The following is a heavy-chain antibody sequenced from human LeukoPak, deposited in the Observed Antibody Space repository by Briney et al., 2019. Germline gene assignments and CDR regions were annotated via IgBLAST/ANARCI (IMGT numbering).Heavy chain of an antibody. V-gene: IGHV4-4*07. J-gene: IGHJ5*02. CDR1: GGSISSYY. CDR3: ARVIVATWDVDWFDP. D-gene: IGHD2-21*01. CDR2: FYSTENT. Sequence: PSETLSLTCTVSGGSISSYYWGWIRQPAGKGLEWIGRFYSTENTIYNPSLKSRVTMSGDTSKNQLSLKLNSVTVADTAIYYCARVIVATWDVDWFDPWGQGILVTVSS.